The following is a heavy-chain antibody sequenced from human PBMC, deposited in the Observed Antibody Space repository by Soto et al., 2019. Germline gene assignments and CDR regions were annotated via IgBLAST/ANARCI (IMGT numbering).Heavy chain of an antibody. J-gene: IGHJ4*02. CDR1: GFSLTTSVVG. Sequence: QITLNESGPTQVKPRQTLTLTCTFSGFSLTTSVVGVGWIRQSPGKAPVWLALIFWDDDKRYSPSLKSRLTITKYNSKNQVVLTMDDLDPADTATYYCAHRVLRTVFGLVTTTAIYFDFWGQGTPVAVSS. CDR3: AHRVLRTVFGLVTTTAIYFDF. D-gene: IGHD3-3*01. V-gene: IGHV2-5*02. CDR2: IFWDDDK.